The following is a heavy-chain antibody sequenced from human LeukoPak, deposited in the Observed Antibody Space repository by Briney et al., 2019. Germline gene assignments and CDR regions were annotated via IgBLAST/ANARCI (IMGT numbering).Heavy chain of an antibody. D-gene: IGHD2-2*01. Sequence: SETLSLTCTVSGGSISSYYWSWIRQPPGKGLEGVGYIYYSGSTNYHLSLTSRVTISVDTSKNQFSLKLSSVTAADTAVYYCARGGAGCSSTSCYFRFDPWGQGTLVTVSS. V-gene: IGHV4-59*01. CDR2: IYYSGST. CDR3: ARGGAGCSSTSCYFRFDP. J-gene: IGHJ5*02. CDR1: GGSISSYY.